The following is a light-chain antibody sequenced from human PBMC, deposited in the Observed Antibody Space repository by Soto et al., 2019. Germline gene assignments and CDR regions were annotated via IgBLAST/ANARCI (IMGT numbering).Light chain of an antibody. CDR3: MQGTHWPWT. Sequence: DVVMTQSPLSLPVTLGQPSSISCRSSQSLVYSDGNTYLNWFQQRPGQCPRRLIYQVSNRDSGVPERFSGSGSGTDFTLKISRVEAEDVGVYYCMQGTHWPWTFGQGTKVDIK. CDR2: QVS. CDR1: QSLVYSDGNTY. V-gene: IGKV2-30*01. J-gene: IGKJ1*01.